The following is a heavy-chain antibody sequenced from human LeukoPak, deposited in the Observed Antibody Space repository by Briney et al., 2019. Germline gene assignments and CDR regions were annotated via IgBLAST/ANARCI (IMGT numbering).Heavy chain of an antibody. CDR2: IYPGDSDT. D-gene: IGHD6-19*01. CDR1: AYSFISYW. J-gene: IGHJ4*02. V-gene: IGHV5-51*01. CDR3: GRTGVAVADSY. Sequence: GESLLIFCKASAYSFISYWIGWVRQMPPKGREGMGFIYPGDSDTRYSPSFQGQVTISADKSISTAYLQWSSLTASDTAMYYCGRTGVAVADSYWGQGTLVTVSS.